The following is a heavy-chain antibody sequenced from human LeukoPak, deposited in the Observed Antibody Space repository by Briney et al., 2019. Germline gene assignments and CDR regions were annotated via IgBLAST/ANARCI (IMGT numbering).Heavy chain of an antibody. CDR3: ASGGYSYGFDY. J-gene: IGHJ4*02. V-gene: IGHV4-30-2*01. Sequence: SETLSLTCAVSGGSISSGGYSWNWIRQPPGKGLEWIGYIYHNGNTYYSPSLKSRVTISVDRSKNQLSLKLSSVTAADTAMYYCASGGYSYGFDYWGQGTLVTVSS. CDR1: GGSISSGGYS. D-gene: IGHD5-18*01. CDR2: IYHNGNT.